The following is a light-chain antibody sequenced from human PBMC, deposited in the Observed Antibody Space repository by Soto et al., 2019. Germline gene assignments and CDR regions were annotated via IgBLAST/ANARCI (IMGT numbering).Light chain of an antibody. V-gene: IGKV3-11*01. Sequence: EIVLTQSPATLSLSPGERATLSCRASQSISSSLAWYQQKPGQAPRLLIYDASSRATGFPARFSGSGSGTDFTLPIGSLEPEDFAVYYCQQRSEWPRTFGQGTKVDIK. CDR1: QSISSS. CDR3: QQRSEWPRT. CDR2: DAS. J-gene: IGKJ1*01.